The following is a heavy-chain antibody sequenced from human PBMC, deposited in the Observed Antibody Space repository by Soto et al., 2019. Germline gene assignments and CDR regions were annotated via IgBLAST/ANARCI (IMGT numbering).Heavy chain of an antibody. D-gene: IGHD1-20*01. J-gene: IGHJ6*02. V-gene: IGHV3-23*01. CDR2: INKDGGTT. Sequence: EVQLLESGGGLVQPGESLRLSCAASGFTFSDYFMNWVRQAPGKGLEWVSGINKDGGTTQNADFVRGRFTISRNNSRNTLYLQINSVRADDTALYYCAKDLHWYGMDVGGQGTTVTV. CDR1: GFTFSDYF. CDR3: AKDLHWYGMDV.